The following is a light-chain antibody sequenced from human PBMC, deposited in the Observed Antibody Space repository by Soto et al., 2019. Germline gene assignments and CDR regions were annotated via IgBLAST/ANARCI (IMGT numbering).Light chain of an antibody. J-gene: IGLJ1*01. CDR3: NSYTSSSTYV. CDR1: SSDVGGFNY. CDR2: DVT. Sequence: QSALTQPASVSGSPGQSITISCTGTSSDVGGFNYVSWYQQHPGKAPKLMIYDVTNRPSGVSYRFSGSKSGNTASLTISWLHAEDEADYYCNSYTSSSTYVFGAGTKVTV. V-gene: IGLV2-14*03.